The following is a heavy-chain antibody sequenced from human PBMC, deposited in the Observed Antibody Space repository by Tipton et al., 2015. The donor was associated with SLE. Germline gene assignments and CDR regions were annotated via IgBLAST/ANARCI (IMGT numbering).Heavy chain of an antibody. D-gene: IGHD2-2*01. Sequence: TLSLTCAVYGGSFSGYYWSWIRQPPGKGLEWIGDINHSGSTNYNPSLKSRVTISVDMSKNQFSLRLSSVTAADTAVYYCARAYCSSASCQRAECFQLWGQGTLVTVFS. CDR1: GGSFSGYY. V-gene: IGHV4-34*01. CDR2: INHSGST. J-gene: IGHJ1*01. CDR3: ARAYCSSASCQRAECFQL.